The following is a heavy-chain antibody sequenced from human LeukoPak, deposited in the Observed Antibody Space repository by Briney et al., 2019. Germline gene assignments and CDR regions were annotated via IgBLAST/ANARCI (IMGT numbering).Heavy chain of an antibody. CDR3: ARDPSGVVGATKYYGMDV. CDR1: GFTFSSYG. V-gene: IGHV3-33*01. CDR2: IWYDGSNK. D-gene: IGHD1-26*01. Sequence: PGRSLRLSCAASGFTFSSYGMHWVRQAPGKGLEWVAVIWYDGSNKYYADSVKGRFTISRDNSKNTLYLQMNSLRAEDTAVYYCARDPSGVVGATKYYGMDVWGQGTTVTVSS. J-gene: IGHJ6*02.